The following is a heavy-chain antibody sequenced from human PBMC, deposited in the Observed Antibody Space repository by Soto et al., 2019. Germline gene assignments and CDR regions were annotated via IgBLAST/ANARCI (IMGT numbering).Heavy chain of an antibody. Sequence: QVQLQESGAGLVKPSQTLSLTCTVSGGSISSGGYYGSWNRQHPGKGLEWMGYIYYSGSNYYNPSLKSRLTISVDTSKNQFSLKLSSVTAADKAVYYCAGAYRVAFRRRYYAHFDYLGQGTLVTVSS. V-gene: IGHV4-31*03. CDR2: IYYSGSN. J-gene: IGHJ4*02. CDR3: AGAYRVAFRRRYYAHFDY. D-gene: IGHD3-22*01. CDR1: GGSISSGGYY.